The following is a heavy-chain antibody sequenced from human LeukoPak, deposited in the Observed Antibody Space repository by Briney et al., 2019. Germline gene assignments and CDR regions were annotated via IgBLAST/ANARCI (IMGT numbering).Heavy chain of an antibody. Sequence: SVKVSCKASGGTFSSYAISWVRQAPGQGLEWMGGIIPIFGTANYAQKFQGRVTITADESTSTAYMELSSLRSEDTAVYYCGYTPYYYYGMDVWGQGTTVTVSS. CDR3: GYTPYYYYGMDV. D-gene: IGHD5-24*01. J-gene: IGHJ6*02. CDR2: IIPIFGTA. CDR1: GGTFSSYA. V-gene: IGHV1-69*13.